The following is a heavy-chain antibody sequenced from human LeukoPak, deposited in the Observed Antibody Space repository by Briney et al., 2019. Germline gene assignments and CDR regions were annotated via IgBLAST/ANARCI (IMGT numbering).Heavy chain of an antibody. CDR3: TLTLVRGRVYGMDV. J-gene: IGHJ6*04. CDR2: TSASGGRT. CDR1: GFTFYRYD. Sequence: GGSLRLSCAASGFTFYRYDMSWGRPAPGEGVGWGSGTSASGGRTYYADSVKGRFTISRDNSKNTLYLQMNSLRAEDTAVYYCTLTLVRGRVYGMDVWGEGTTVTVSS. V-gene: IGHV3-23*01. D-gene: IGHD3-10*01.